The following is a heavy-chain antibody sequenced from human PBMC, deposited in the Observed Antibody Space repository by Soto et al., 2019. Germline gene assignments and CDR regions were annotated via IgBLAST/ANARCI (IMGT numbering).Heavy chain of an antibody. J-gene: IGHJ5*02. CDR2: IYYSGST. CDR3: ARDTVATISYPRFDP. V-gene: IGHV4-30-4*01. D-gene: IGHD5-12*01. Sequence: SETLSLTCTVSGGSISSGDYYWSWIRQPPGKGLEWIGYIYYSGSTYYNPSLKSRVTISVDTSKNQFSLKLSSVTAADTAVYYCARDTVATISYPRFDPWGQGTLVTV. CDR1: GGSISSGDYY.